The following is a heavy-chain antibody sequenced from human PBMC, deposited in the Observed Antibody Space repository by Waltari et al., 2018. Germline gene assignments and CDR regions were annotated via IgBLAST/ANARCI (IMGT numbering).Heavy chain of an antibody. CDR2: IHYSGST. CDR3: ARGESVGAASGLDC. Sequence: QLQLQESGPGLVKPSETMSLTCPVSGGSIISGRYYWGWIRQPPGEGLEWIGSIHYSGSTYFNPSLKSRVTISVDTSKNQFSLKLSSVTAADTAVYYCARGESVGAASGLDCWGQGTLVTVSS. CDR1: GGSIISGRYY. V-gene: IGHV4-39*07. J-gene: IGHJ4*02. D-gene: IGHD2-15*01.